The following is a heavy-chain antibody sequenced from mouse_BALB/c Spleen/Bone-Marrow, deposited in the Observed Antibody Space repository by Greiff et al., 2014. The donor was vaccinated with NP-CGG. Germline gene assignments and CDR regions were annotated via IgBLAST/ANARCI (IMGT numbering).Heavy chain of an antibody. CDR2: IDPANGNT. CDR1: GFNIKDTY. CDR3: ARYYYGSSYFDY. D-gene: IGHD1-1*01. J-gene: IGHJ2*01. Sequence: VQLQQPGAEPVKPGASVELSCTASGFNIKDTYMHWVKQRPEQGLEWIGRIDPANGNTKYDPKFQGKATITADTSSNTAYLQLSSLTSEDTAVYYCARYYYGSSYFDYWGQGTTLTVTT. V-gene: IGHV14-3*02.